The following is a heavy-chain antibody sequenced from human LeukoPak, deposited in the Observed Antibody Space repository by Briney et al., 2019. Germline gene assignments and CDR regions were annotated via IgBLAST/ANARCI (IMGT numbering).Heavy chain of an antibody. V-gene: IGHV3-30*18. J-gene: IGHJ6*02. CDR3: AKDTVVVPAAKGNYYYGMDV. Sequence: GGSLRLSCAASGFTFTSYGMHWVRQAPGKGLEWVAVISYDGSNKYYADSVKGRFTISRDNSKNTLYLQMNSLRAEDTAVYYCAKDTVVVPAAKGNYYYGMDVWGQGTTVTVSS. CDR1: GFTFTSYG. CDR2: ISYDGSNK. D-gene: IGHD2-2*01.